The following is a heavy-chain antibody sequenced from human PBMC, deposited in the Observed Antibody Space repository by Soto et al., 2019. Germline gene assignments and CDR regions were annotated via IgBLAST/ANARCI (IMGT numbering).Heavy chain of an antibody. CDR3: ARGLRGGGYSGYVDY. CDR1: GGSISSSSYY. J-gene: IGHJ4*02. CDR2: IYYSGST. V-gene: IGHV4-39*07. Sequence: SETLSLTCTVSGGSISSSSYYWGWIRQPPGKGLEWIGSIYYSGSTYYNPSLKSRVTISVDTSKNQFSLKLSSVTAADTAVYYCARGLRGGGYSGYVDYWGQGTLVTVSS. D-gene: IGHD5-12*01.